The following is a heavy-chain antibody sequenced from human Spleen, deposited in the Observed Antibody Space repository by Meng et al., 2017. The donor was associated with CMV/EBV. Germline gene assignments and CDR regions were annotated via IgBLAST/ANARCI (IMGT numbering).Heavy chain of an antibody. CDR2: IYPDDSDT. CDR3: ARHLRWSTVHPKTFDF. CDR1: GYISTGYW. Sequence: SGYISTGYWIGWVRQMSGKGLEWMGIIYPDDSDTRYSPSFQGQVSISADTSINTAYLQWSSLKASDTAIYYCARHLRWSTVHPKTFDFWGQGTLVPSPQ. D-gene: IGHD2-8*02. J-gene: IGHJ4*02. V-gene: IGHV5-51*01.